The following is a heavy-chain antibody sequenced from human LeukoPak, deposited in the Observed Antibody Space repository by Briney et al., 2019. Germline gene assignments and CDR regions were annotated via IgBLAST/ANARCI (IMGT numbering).Heavy chain of an antibody. CDR3: ARVALRPIDYSNPEFDP. V-gene: IGHV3-48*01. CDR1: GFTLSSYS. J-gene: IGHJ5*02. Sequence: GGSLRLSCAASGFTLSSYSMNWVRQAPGQGLEWVSYITSDSTTMFYADSVKGRFTASRDNAENSMYLQMNSLRAEDTAVYYCARVALRPIDYSNPEFDPWGQGTLVTVSS. D-gene: IGHD4-11*01. CDR2: ITSDSTTM.